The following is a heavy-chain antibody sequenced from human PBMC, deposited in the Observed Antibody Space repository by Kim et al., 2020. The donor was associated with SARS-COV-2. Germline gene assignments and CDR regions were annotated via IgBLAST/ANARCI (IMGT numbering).Heavy chain of an antibody. D-gene: IGHD4-17*01. CDR1: GFTFNTYA. V-gene: IGHV3-30*04. J-gene: IGHJ4*02. CDR2: ISYDGSRI. Sequence: GGSLRLSCAASGFTFNTYAMHWVRQAPGKGLEWVTFISYDGSRISYADSVKGRFTISRDNSKDTVSLQMDSLRPEDTAVYYCAREHYGGILRLDDWGQGAVVTVSS. CDR3: AREHYGGILRLDD.